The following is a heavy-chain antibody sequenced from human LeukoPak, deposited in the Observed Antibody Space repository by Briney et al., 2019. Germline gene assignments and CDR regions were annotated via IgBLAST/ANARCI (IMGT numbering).Heavy chain of an antibody. CDR3: AREDGSGSYMY. Sequence: PSETLSLTCAVSGGSISSGGYSWSWIRQPPGKGLEWIGYIYHSRSTYYNPSLKSRVTISVDRSKNQFSLKLSSVTAADTAVYYCAREDGSGSYMYWGQGTLVTVSS. J-gene: IGHJ4*02. CDR1: GGSISSGGYS. V-gene: IGHV4-30-2*01. D-gene: IGHD3-10*01. CDR2: IYHSRST.